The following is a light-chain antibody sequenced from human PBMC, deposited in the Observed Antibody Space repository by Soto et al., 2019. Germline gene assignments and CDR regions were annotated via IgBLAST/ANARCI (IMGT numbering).Light chain of an antibody. CDR3: QTWGTGIHYV. CDR2: LNSDGSH. V-gene: IGLV4-69*01. J-gene: IGLJ1*01. Sequence: QSVLTQSPSASASLGASVKLTCTLSSGHSSYAIAWHQQQPEKGPRYLMKLNSDGSHSKGDGIPDRFSGSSSGAERYLTISSLQSEDEADYYCQTWGTGIHYVFGTGTKVTV. CDR1: SGHSSYA.